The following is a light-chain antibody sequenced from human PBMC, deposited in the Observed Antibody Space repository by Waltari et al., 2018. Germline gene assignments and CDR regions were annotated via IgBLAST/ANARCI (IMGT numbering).Light chain of an antibody. V-gene: IGKV3-20*01. CDR2: GAS. CDR3: QQYGSSPRT. CDR1: QSVSSRY. J-gene: IGKJ1*01. Sequence: EIVLTQSPGTLSLSPGESATLSCRARQSVSSRYLAWYQQKTGQAPRLLIYGASTRATGTPDRFNGDGSGTEFTLTISRLEPEDFAVYYCQQYGSSPRTFGQGTKVEVK.